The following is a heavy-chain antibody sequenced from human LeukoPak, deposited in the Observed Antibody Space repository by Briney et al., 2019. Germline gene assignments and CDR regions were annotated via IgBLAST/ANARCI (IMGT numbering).Heavy chain of an antibody. D-gene: IGHD2-2*01. Sequence: ASVKVSCKASGGTFSSYAISWVRQAPGQGLEWIGGIIPIFGTANYAQKFQGRVTITADKSTSTAYMELSSLRSEDTAVYYCASAGIVVVPAAMPAHYYGMDVWGKGTTVTVSS. V-gene: IGHV1-69*06. CDR2: IIPIFGTA. CDR3: ASAGIVVVPAAMPAHYYGMDV. J-gene: IGHJ6*04. CDR1: GGTFSSYA.